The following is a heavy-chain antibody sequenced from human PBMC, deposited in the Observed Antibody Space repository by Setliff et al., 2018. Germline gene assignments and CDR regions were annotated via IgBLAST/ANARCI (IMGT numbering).Heavy chain of an antibody. CDR2: INAANGDT. CDR1: GYTFTSYG. D-gene: IGHD4-4*01. Sequence: ASVKVSCKASGYTFTSYGISWVRQAPGQGLEWMGWINAANGDTKYSQKFQGRVTITGDTSASTAYMELSGLISEDTAVYYCARDDPYRWSLDYWGQGTLVTVSS. V-gene: IGHV1-18*01. CDR3: ARDDPYRWSLDY. J-gene: IGHJ4*02.